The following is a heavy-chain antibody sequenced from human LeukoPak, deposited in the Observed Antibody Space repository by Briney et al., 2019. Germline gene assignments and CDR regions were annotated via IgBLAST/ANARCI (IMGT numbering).Heavy chain of an antibody. D-gene: IGHD3-10*01. CDR1: GGPKSGSF. Sequence: SETLSLLCSVSGGPKSGSFWRWIRQPPGKGLEWIGYIYYSGSTNYNPSLKSRVTILVDTSNNQFSLRLNSVTAADTAVYYCARDISMVGGASDPFEIWGQGTMVTVSS. V-gene: IGHV4-59*01. CDR3: ARDISMVGGASDPFEI. CDR2: IYYSGST. J-gene: IGHJ3*02.